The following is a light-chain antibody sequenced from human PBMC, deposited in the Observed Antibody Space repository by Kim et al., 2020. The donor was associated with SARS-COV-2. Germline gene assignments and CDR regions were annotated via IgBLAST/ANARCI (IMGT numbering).Light chain of an antibody. CDR3: AAWDDSLNGVV. CDR2: GNN. J-gene: IGLJ2*01. Sequence: QSVLTQPPSASGTPGQGVTISCSGSSSNIGSNTVNWYRQLPGTAPKLPIYGNNQRPSGVPDRFSGSKSGTSASLAISGLQSEDEADYYCAAWDDSLNGVVFGGGTQLTV. CDR1: SSNIGSNT. V-gene: IGLV1-44*01.